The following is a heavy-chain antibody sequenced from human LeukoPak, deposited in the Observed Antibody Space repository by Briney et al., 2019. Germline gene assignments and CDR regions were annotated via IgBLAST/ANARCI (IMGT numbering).Heavy chain of an antibody. CDR3: AKDRGPYVAIDNNWFDP. D-gene: IGHD2-21*01. CDR2: ISGLSSYT. J-gene: IGHJ5*02. V-gene: IGHV3-21*04. Sequence: GGSLRLSCSASGFTFSDYDMNWVRQAPGKGLGWVSSISGLSSYTYYGESVKGRFSISRDNSKGTLYLQMFSLRAEDTAVYYCAKDRGPYVAIDNNWFDPWGQGTLVTVSS. CDR1: GFTFSDYD.